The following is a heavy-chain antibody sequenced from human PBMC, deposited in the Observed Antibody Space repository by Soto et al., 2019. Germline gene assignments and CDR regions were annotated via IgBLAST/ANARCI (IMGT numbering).Heavy chain of an antibody. CDR3: GTAGSMIRGVRSGYFGMDV. CDR2: FDPEDGEP. D-gene: IGHD3-10*01. J-gene: IGHJ6*04. CDR1: GYTLPELS. V-gene: IGHV1-24*01. Sequence: GASVKVSCKVYGYTLPELSMHWVRQAPGRGLEWMGGFDPEDGEPIYAQKFQGRVNMTEDTSTDTAYMELSSVRSEETAVDCGGTAGSMIRGVRSGYFGMDVGGXGTTVTVSS.